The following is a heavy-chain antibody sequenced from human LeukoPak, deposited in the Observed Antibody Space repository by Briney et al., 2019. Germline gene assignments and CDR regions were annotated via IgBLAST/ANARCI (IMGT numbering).Heavy chain of an antibody. CDR3: ARDWGTWKGFDP. CDR1: GGTFSSYA. J-gene: IGHJ5*02. D-gene: IGHD7-27*01. V-gene: IGHV1-69*01. CDR2: IIPIFGTA. Sequence: ASVKVSCKASGGTFSSYAISWVRQAPGQGLEWMGGIIPIFGTANYAQKFQGRVTITADESTSTAYMELSSLRSEDTAVYYCARDWGTWKGFDPWGQGTLVTVSS.